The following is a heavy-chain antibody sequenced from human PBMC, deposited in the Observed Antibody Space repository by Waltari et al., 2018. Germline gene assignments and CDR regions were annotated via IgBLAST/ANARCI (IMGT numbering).Heavy chain of an antibody. D-gene: IGHD3-10*01. J-gene: IGHJ1*01. CDR3: AGRDGSGMAY. CDR2: IKQHGVGI. Sequence: EVQVVEAGGGVGQPGGAVRLSCAAYGLTFRSYWMSWVRQAPGTGLEWVANIKQHGVGISSVYASQRRFTVSRDNVRNSLYLQMSRLRAEGTAVYYCAGRDGSGMAYWGQGTLVTVSS. V-gene: IGHV3-7*03. CDR1: GLTFRSYW.